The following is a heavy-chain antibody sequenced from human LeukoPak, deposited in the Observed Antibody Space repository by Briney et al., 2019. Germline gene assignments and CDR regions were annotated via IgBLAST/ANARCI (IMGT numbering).Heavy chain of an antibody. J-gene: IGHJ4*02. V-gene: IGHV4-30-2*01. D-gene: IGHD4-17*01. CDR2: IYHSGST. CDR1: GGSISSGIYS. CDR3: ARDNGDYPYYFDF. Sequence: PSETLSLTCAVSGGSISSGIYSWNWIRQPPGKGLEWIGYIYHSGSTYYNPSLKSRVTTLVDRSKNQFSLKLSSVTAADTAVYYCARDNGDYPYYFDFWGQGTLVTVSS.